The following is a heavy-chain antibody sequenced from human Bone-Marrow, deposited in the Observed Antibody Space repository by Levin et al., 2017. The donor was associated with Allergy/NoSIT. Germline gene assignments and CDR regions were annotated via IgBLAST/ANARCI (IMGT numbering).Heavy chain of an antibody. CDR2: IYSNGDA. CDR3: ARARDNFGYLPLDH. V-gene: IGHV4-59*12. CDR1: GGSMSRYY. Sequence: SETLSLTCSVSGGSMSRYYWSWIRQSPERGLEWIGYIYSNGDASYNPALEGRVTISVDTPRNQFSLRLTSVTAADTALYFCARARDNFGYLPLDHWGQGTLLIVSS. J-gene: IGHJ4*02. D-gene: IGHD5-18*01.